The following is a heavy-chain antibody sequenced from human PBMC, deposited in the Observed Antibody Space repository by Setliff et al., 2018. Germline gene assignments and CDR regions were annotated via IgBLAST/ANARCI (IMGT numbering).Heavy chain of an antibody. D-gene: IGHD2-2*01. CDR3: ARGYCSSPSCFFAGWFDP. J-gene: IGHJ5*02. CDR1: GGSFSGYY. V-gene: IGHV4-34*01. CDR2: INHTGST. Sequence: ASETLSLTCAVYGGSFSGYYWSWIRQPPGKGLEWIGEINHTGSTNYSPSLKSRVTISVDTSKNQFSLKLTSVTAADTAVYYCARGYCSSPSCFFAGWFDPWGQGTLVTSPQ.